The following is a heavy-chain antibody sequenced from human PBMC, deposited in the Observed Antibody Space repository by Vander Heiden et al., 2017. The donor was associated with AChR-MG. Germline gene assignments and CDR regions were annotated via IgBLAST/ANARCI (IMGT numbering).Heavy chain of an antibody. Sequence: QVQLVESGGGVVQPGRSLRLSCAASGFTFSSYGMHWVRQAPGKGLEWVAVIWYDGSNKYYADSVKGRFTISRDNSKNTLYLQMNSLRAEDTAVYYCARERGYDFWSGLLDYWGQGTLVTVSS. CDR1: GFTFSSYG. D-gene: IGHD3-3*01. V-gene: IGHV3-33*01. J-gene: IGHJ4*02. CDR2: IWYDGSNK. CDR3: ARERGYDFWSGLLDY.